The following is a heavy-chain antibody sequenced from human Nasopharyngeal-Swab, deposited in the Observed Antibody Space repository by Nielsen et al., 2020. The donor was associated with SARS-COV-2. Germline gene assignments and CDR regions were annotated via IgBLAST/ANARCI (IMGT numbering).Heavy chain of an antibody. J-gene: IGHJ6*02. CDR3: ARLYCGGDCSYYYYYGMDV. Sequence: ASAKVSCKASGCTFTSYGISWARQTPGQGLEWMGWISAYNGNTNYAQKLQGRVTMTTDTSTSTAYMELRSLRSDDTAVYYCARLYCGGDCSYYYYYGMDVWGQGTTVTVSS. CDR1: GCTFTSYG. CDR2: ISAYNGNT. D-gene: IGHD2-21*02. V-gene: IGHV1-18*01.